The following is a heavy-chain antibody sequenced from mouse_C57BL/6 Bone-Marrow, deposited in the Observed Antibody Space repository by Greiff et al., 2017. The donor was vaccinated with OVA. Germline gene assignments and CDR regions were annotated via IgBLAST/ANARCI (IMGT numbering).Heavy chain of an antibody. V-gene: IGHV1-55*01. Sequence: VQLQESGAELVKPGASVKMSCKASGYTFTSYWITWVKQRPGQGLEWIGDIYPGSGSTNYNEKFKSKATLTVDTSSSTAYMQLSSLTSEDSAVYYCARQLRRRAFAYWGQGTLVTVSA. D-gene: IGHD3-2*02. CDR3: ARQLRRRAFAY. CDR2: IYPGSGST. J-gene: IGHJ3*01. CDR1: GYTFTSYW.